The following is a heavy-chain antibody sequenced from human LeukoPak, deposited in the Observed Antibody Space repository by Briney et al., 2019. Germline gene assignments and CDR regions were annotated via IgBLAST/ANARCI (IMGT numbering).Heavy chain of an antibody. Sequence: GGFLRLSCAASGFTFSNSAMSWVRQAPGKGLEWVSTLSGSGITTYYADSVKGRFTISRDNSKNTLYLQMNSLRAEDTAVYYCAKGIYSSGWSYFDYWGHGTLVTVSS. CDR3: AKGIYSSGWSYFDY. CDR2: LSGSGITT. J-gene: IGHJ4*01. CDR1: GFTFSNSA. V-gene: IGHV3-23*01. D-gene: IGHD6-19*01.